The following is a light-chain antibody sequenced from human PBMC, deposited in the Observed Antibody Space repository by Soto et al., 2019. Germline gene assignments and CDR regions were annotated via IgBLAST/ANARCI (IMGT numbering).Light chain of an antibody. Sequence: EFVLTQSPGTLSLSPGERATLSCRASQTVRNNYLAWYQQKPGQAPRLLIYDASSRATGIPDRFSGGGSGTDFTLTISRLEPEDFAVYYCQQFSSYPLPFGAGTTVDTK. CDR2: DAS. CDR1: QTVRNNY. V-gene: IGKV3-20*01. CDR3: QQFSSYPLP. J-gene: IGKJ4*01.